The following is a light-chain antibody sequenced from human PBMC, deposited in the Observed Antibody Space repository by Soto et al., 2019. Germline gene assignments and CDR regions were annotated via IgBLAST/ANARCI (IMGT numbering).Light chain of an antibody. CDR1: QSVSSH. V-gene: IGKV3-15*01. Sequence: EILMTQSPDTLSVSPGERATLSCRASQSVSSHLAWYQKKPGQAPRLLIYDASTRATGIPARFSGSGSGTEFTLTISSLRSEDFAVYYCQQYSSLWTFGQGTKVDIK. J-gene: IGKJ1*01. CDR2: DAS. CDR3: QQYSSLWT.